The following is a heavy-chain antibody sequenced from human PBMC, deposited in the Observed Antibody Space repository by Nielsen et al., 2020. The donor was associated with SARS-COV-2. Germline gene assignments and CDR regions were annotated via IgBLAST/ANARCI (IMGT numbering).Heavy chain of an antibody. J-gene: IGHJ6*02. CDR3: ARDSVAATGQIYFYGFDV. V-gene: IGHV3-11*05. CDR2: ISDSSSYT. D-gene: IGHD2-15*01. CDR1: GFTFSDYY. Sequence: GESLKISCAASGFTFSDYYMSWIRQAPGKGLEWVSYISDSSSYTNYAESVKGRFTISRDNAKNSLYLQMNSLRAEDTAVYYCARDSVAATGQIYFYGFDVWGQGTTVTVSS.